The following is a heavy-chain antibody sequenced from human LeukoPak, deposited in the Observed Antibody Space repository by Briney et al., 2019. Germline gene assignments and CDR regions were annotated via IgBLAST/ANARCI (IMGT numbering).Heavy chain of an antibody. CDR3: AGLTTVVSPLIF. CDR1: GYSFTSYW. J-gene: IGHJ4*02. CDR2: IYPSDSDT. Sequence: GEYLKISCKDSGYSFTSYWIGWVRQMPGKGLEWMGIIYPSDSDTRDSPSFQVQVTISADKSISTAYLQWSSLKASDTAMYYCAGLTTVVSPLIFWGQGTLVTVSS. V-gene: IGHV5-51*01. D-gene: IGHD4-17*01.